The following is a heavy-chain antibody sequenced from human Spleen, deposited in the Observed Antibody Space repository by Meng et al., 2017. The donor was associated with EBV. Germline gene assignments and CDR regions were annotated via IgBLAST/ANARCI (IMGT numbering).Heavy chain of an antibody. V-gene: IGHV3-11*01. CDR2: ISSSGSTI. CDR1: GFTFSDYY. CDR3: AREAETSGGKLDY. J-gene: IGHJ4*02. Sequence: VEVCGAFVKPGGSLRLSCAAFGFTFSDYYMTWIRQAPGKGLEWVSYISSSGSTIYYADSVKGRFTISRDNAKNSLYLQMNSLSAEDTAVYYCAREAETSGGKLDYWGQGTLVTVSS. D-gene: IGHD4-23*01.